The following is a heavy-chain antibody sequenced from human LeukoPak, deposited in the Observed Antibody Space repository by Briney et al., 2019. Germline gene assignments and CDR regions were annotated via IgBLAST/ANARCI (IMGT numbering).Heavy chain of an antibody. CDR1: GYTFTSYG. Sequence: GASVKVSCKASGYTFTSYGISWVRQAPGQGLEWMGWISAYNGNTNYAQKLQGRVTMTTDTSTSTAYMELRSLRSDDTAVYYCARGVTMVRGVIIPSDYWGQGTLVTVSS. D-gene: IGHD3-10*01. CDR2: ISAYNGNT. CDR3: ARGVTMVRGVIIPSDY. J-gene: IGHJ4*02. V-gene: IGHV1-18*01.